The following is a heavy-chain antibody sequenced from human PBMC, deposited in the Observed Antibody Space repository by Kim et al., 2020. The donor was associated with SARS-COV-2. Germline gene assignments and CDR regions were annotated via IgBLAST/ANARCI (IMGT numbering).Heavy chain of an antibody. V-gene: IGHV1-69*06. CDR3: AREGAAAGTGACGF. CDR1: GGTFNNYA. D-gene: IGHD6-13*01. J-gene: IGHJ3*01. Sequence: SVKVSCKASGGTFNNYAITWLRQAPGQGLEWMGGIIPLFGTANYAQKFHGRVTITADKSTSTAYMELSSLRSEDTAVYYCAREGAAAGTGACGFWGQGKMVTASS. CDR2: IIPLFGTA.